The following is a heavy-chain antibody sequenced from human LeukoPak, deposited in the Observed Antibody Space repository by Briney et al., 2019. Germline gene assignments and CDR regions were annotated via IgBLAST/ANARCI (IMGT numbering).Heavy chain of an antibody. CDR3: ARDSMPDYYGSGSYLNYYYYYGMDV. V-gene: IGHV3-11*06. CDR1: GFTFSDYY. D-gene: IGHD3-10*01. J-gene: IGHJ6*02. Sequence: GGSLRLSCAASGFTFSDYYMSWIRQAPGKGLEWVSSISSSSSYIYYADSVKGRFTISRDNAKNSLYLQMNSLRAEDTAVYYCARDSMPDYYGSGSYLNYYYYYGMDVWGQGTTVTVSS. CDR2: ISSSSSYI.